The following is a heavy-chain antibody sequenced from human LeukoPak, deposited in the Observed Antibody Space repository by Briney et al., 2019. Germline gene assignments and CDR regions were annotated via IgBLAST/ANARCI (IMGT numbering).Heavy chain of an antibody. D-gene: IGHD2-2*01. CDR1: GFTFSSYW. J-gene: IGHJ6*03. Sequence: SGGSLRLSGAASGFTFSSYWMSWVRQAPGKGLEWVANIKQDGSEKYYVDSVKGRFTISRDNAKNSLYLQMNSLRAEDTAVYYCARAVPFYCSSTSCQNHDYYYYYMDVWGKGTTVTVSS. V-gene: IGHV3-7*01. CDR2: IKQDGSEK. CDR3: ARAVPFYCSSTSCQNHDYYYYYMDV.